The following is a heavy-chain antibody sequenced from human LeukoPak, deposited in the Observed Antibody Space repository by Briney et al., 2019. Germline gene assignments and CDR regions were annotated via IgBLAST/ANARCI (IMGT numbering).Heavy chain of an antibody. D-gene: IGHD3-22*01. CDR2: IHYTGST. Sequence: SETLSLTCTVSGDSISSSSYYWVWLRQPPGKVLEWIATIHYTGSTYYNPSLKSRVTISVDTSKNQFSLQLSSVNAADKAMYYCARYWGPYDNSGAYFDYWGQGTLVSVSS. CDR1: GDSISSSSYY. V-gene: IGHV4-39*01. J-gene: IGHJ4*02. CDR3: ARYWGPYDNSGAYFDY.